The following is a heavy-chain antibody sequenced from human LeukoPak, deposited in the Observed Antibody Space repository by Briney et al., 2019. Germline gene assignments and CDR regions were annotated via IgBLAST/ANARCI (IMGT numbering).Heavy chain of an antibody. CDR1: GFTFSSYA. Sequence: GGSLRLSCAASGFTFSSYAMSWVRQAPGKGLEWVSAISGGGGSTYYADSVKGRFTISRDNSQNTLYLQMNSLRAEDTAVYYCAKDVESGSGSYPDGWGQGTLVTVSS. D-gene: IGHD3-10*01. V-gene: IGHV3-23*01. CDR3: AKDVESGSGSYPDG. CDR2: ISGGGGST. J-gene: IGHJ4*02.